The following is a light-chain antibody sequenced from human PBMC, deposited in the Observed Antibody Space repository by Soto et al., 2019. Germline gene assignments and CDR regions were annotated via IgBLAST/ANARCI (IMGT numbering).Light chain of an antibody. CDR2: EAS. Sequence: DIQMTQSPSTLSAPVGDRVTITCRASQSICSWLAWYQRKPGKAPKLLIYEASSLASGVPSRFSGSGSGTEFALHITSLQPDDFAPYCNQQYYSYAWTFGQGTKV. J-gene: IGKJ1*01. V-gene: IGKV1-5*03. CDR1: QSICSW. CDR3: QQYYSYAWT.